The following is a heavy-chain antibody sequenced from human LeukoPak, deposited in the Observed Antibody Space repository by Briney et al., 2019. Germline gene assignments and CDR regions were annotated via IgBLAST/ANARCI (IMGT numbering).Heavy chain of an antibody. V-gene: IGHV4-38-2*02. CDR2: IYHSGST. D-gene: IGHD6-19*01. CDR1: GYSISSGYY. CDR3: ARGRGAVRYYYYYMDV. Sequence: SETLSLTCTVSGYSISSGYYWGWIRQPPGKGLEWIGSIYHSGSTYYNPSLKSRVTISVDTSKNQFSLKLSSVTAADTAVYYCARGRGAVRYYYYYMDVWGKGTTVTVSS. J-gene: IGHJ6*03.